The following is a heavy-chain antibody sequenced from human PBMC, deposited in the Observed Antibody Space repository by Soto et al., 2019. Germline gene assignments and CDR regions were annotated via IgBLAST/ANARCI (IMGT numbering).Heavy chain of an antibody. V-gene: IGHV3-30*18. CDR1: GFTFSSYG. Sequence: QVQLVESGGGVVQPGRSLRLSCAASGFTFSSYGMHWVRQAPGKGLEWVAVISYDGSNKYYADSMKGRFTISRDNSKNTLYLQMNSLRAEDTAVYYCAKDRAYDFWSGYYSYYFDYWGQGTLVTVSS. J-gene: IGHJ4*02. CDR3: AKDRAYDFWSGYYSYYFDY. D-gene: IGHD3-3*01. CDR2: ISYDGSNK.